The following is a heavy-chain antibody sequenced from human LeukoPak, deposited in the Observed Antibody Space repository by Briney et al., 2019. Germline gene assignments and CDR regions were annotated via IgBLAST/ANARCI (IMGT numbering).Heavy chain of an antibody. V-gene: IGHV3-48*03. CDR3: ARGHGTSWFPFDS. D-gene: IGHD3-10*01. CDR1: GFSFSSYQ. Sequence: GGSLRLSCTASGFSFSSYQMNWVRQAPGKGLEWVSHISDGDPTIYYADPVKGRFTISRDDAKSSLYLEMNSLSAEDTAIYYCARGHGTSWFPFDSWGQGTLVTVSS. J-gene: IGHJ4*02. CDR2: ISDGDPTI.